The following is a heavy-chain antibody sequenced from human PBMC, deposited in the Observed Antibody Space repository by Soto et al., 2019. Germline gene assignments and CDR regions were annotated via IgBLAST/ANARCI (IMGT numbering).Heavy chain of an antibody. CDR3: ARDKGDGYNYGIFRF. J-gene: IGHJ4*02. CDR1: GGSVSSGGYY. CDR2: IRDSATT. V-gene: IGHV4-31*03. Sequence: QVQLQESGPGLVKPSQTLSLTCTVSGGSVSSGGYYWNWIRQPPGKGLEWIGYIRDSATTYFSPSLKTRFTISVDPSKNQFTLKVKSVTAADTAIYYCARDKGDGYNYGIFRFWGQGTLVTVSS. D-gene: IGHD5-12*01.